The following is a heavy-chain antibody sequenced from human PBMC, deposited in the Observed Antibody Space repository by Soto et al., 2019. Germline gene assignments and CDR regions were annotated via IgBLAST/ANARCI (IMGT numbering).Heavy chain of an antibody. CDR1: GGSVSNGNYY. V-gene: IGHV4-61*01. CDR3: ARDLPGGSNGMDV. CDR2: FTYGGST. D-gene: IGHD5-12*01. Sequence: QVQLRESGPGLVKPSETLSLTCTVSGGSVSNGNYYWNWIRQPPGKGLECIAYFTYGGSTKYNPSLKGRVTISVDRSKNELSLRLRSVTAADTAVYYCARDLPGGSNGMDVWGQGTTVTVTS. J-gene: IGHJ6*02.